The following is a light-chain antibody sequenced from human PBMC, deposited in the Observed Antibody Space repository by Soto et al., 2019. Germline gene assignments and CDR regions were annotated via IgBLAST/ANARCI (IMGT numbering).Light chain of an antibody. V-gene: IGLV2-8*01. J-gene: IGLJ3*02. CDR2: GVT. CDR3: SSYAGSNNWV. Sequence: QSALTQPPSASGSPRQSVTISCTGTSSDVGGYNYVSWYQQHPGKAPKLMIYGVTKRPSGVPDRFSGSKSGNTASLTVSGLQAEDEADYYCSSYAGSNNWVFGGGTKLTVL. CDR1: SSDVGGYNY.